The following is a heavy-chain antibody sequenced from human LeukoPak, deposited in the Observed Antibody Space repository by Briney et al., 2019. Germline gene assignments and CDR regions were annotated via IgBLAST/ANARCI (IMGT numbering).Heavy chain of an antibody. CDR1: GFTFSSYW. D-gene: IGHD3-10*01. CDR3: ARDQLEGFGELLSYFDY. CDR2: IKQDGSEK. J-gene: IGHJ4*02. Sequence: GGSLRLSCAASGFTFSSYWMSWVRQAPGKGLEWVANIKQDGSEKYYVDSVKGRFTISRDNAKNSLYLQMNSLRAEDTAVYYCARDQLEGFGELLSYFDYWGQGTLVTVSS. V-gene: IGHV3-7*01.